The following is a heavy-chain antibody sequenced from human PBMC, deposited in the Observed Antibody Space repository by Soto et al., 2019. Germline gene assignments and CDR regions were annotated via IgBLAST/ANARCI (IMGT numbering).Heavy chain of an antibody. Sequence: PSETLSLTCAVYGGSFSGYYWSWIRQPPGKGLEWIGEINHSGSTNYNPSLKSRVTISVDTFKNQFSLKLSSVTAADTAVYYCARGGLVGYYYYYVDVWGKGTTVTVSS. CDR3: ARGGLVGYYYYYVDV. J-gene: IGHJ6*03. CDR1: GGSFSGYY. V-gene: IGHV4-34*01. CDR2: INHSGST. D-gene: IGHD3-16*02.